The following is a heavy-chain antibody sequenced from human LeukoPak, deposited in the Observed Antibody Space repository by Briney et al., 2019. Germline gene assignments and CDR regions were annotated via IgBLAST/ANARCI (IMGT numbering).Heavy chain of an antibody. Sequence: PSETLSLTCAVYGGSFSVYYSSWIRQPPGKGLEWIGEINYSGSTNYNPSLKSRVTISVDTSKNQLSLKLSSVTAADTAVYYCARAGLRSCSGGSCYSHYMDVWGKGTTVTVSS. J-gene: IGHJ6*03. V-gene: IGHV4-34*01. CDR2: INYSGST. CDR1: GGSFSVYY. D-gene: IGHD2-15*01. CDR3: ARAGLRSCSGGSCYSHYMDV.